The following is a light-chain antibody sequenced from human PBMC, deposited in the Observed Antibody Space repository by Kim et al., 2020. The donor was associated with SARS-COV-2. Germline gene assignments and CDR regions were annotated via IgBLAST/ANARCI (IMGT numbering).Light chain of an antibody. CDR1: RLWEEY. J-gene: IGLJ2*01. Sequence: VSPGKTASITCSGDRLWEEYACWYQQKPGQSPVLVIYQDTKRPSGIPERFSGSNSGNTATLTISGTRAMDEADYYCQTWSSITVVFGGGTQLTVL. CDR2: QDT. V-gene: IGLV3-1*01. CDR3: QTWSSITVV.